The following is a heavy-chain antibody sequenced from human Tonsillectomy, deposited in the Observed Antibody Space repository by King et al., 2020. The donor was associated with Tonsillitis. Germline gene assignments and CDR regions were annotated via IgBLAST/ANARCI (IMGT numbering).Heavy chain of an antibody. V-gene: IGHV5-51*01. D-gene: IGHD6-6*01. CDR1: GYSFTSYW. Sequence: VQLVQSGAEVKKPGESLKISCKGSGYSFTSYWIGWVRQMPGKGLEWMGIIYPGDSDTRYSPSFQGQVTISADKSISTAYLQWSSHKASGTAKYYCARRDGSRSFYGTNWFDPWGQGTLVTVSS. CDR3: ARRDGSRSFYGTNWFDP. J-gene: IGHJ5*02. CDR2: IYPGDSDT.